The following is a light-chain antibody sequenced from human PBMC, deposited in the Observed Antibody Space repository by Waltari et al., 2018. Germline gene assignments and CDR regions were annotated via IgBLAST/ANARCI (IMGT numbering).Light chain of an antibody. V-gene: IGKV3-20*01. CDR1: QCVSKY. Sequence: LVLTQSPVTLSLSPGDTAILSCRARQCVSKYLACYQQKPGQAPRLLIFGASNRATGVPDRCSGSGSGTDLSLTISRVEPEDFAVYYCQQYVNLPATFGQGTKVEIE. CDR2: GAS. CDR3: QQYVNLPAT. J-gene: IGKJ1*01.